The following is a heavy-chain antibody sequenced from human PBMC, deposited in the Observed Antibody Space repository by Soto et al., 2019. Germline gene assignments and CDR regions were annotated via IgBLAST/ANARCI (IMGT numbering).Heavy chain of an antibody. CDR3: ARRGIAAAGDYYYYYGMDV. D-gene: IGHD6-13*01. CDR1: GGSISSGGYY. Sequence: SETLSLTCTVSGGSISSGGYYWSWIRQHPGKGLEWIGCIYYSGSTYYNPSLKSRVTISVDTSKNQFSLKLSSVTAADTAVYYCARRGIAAAGDYYYYYGMDVWGQGTTVTVSS. CDR2: IYYSGST. V-gene: IGHV4-31*03. J-gene: IGHJ6*02.